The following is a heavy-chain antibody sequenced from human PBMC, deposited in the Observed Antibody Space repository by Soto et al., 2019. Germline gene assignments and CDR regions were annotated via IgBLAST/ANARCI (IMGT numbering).Heavy chain of an antibody. D-gene: IGHD3-10*01. CDR3: AKGRGESNRYSFDY. J-gene: IGHJ4*01. CDR2: ITGYGGNT. Sequence: EVQLLESGGGLVQPGGSLRLSCAASGFTFSSYAMSWVRQAPGKGLEWVSTITGYGGNTYYADSVKGRLTITRDNSXKTLYVQMNSLRAEDTAVYYCAKGRGESNRYSFDYWGHGTLVTVSS. CDR1: GFTFSSYA. V-gene: IGHV3-23*01.